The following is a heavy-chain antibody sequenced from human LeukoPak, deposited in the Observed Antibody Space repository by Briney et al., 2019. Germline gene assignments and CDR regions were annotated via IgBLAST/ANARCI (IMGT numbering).Heavy chain of an antibody. CDR1: GGSIGSDY. V-gene: IGHV4-59*01. CDR3: ARSPSSAWYAYDY. J-gene: IGHJ4*02. CDR2: IYHSGST. D-gene: IGHD6-19*01. Sequence: SETLSLTCTDSGGSIGSDYWSWIRQPPGKGLEWIGYIYHSGSTNYNPSLKSRVTVSVDTSKNQFSLKLNSVTAADTAVYYCARSPSSAWYAYDYWGQGTLVTVSS.